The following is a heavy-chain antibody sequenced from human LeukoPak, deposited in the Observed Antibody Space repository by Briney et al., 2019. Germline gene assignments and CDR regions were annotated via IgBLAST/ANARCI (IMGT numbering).Heavy chain of an antibody. CDR1: GGSISSYY. CDR3: ARMSRFSWTPYYFDY. D-gene: IGHD3/OR15-3a*01. CDR2: IYHNGIT. J-gene: IGHJ4*02. V-gene: IGHV4-59*01. Sequence: SETLSLTCTVSGGSISSYYWSWIRQPPGKGLEWIGYIYHNGITNYNPFLKSRVTISIDTSKTQFSLNVSSVTAADTAIYYCARMSRFSWTPYYFDYWSQGTLVIVSS.